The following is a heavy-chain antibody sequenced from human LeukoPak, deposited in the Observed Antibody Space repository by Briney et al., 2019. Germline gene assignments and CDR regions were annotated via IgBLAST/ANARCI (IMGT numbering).Heavy chain of an antibody. CDR2: ISAYNGNT. CDR1: GYTFTSYG. CDR3: ARVLGIQLWSKYFDY. D-gene: IGHD5-18*01. V-gene: IGHV1-18*01. J-gene: IGHJ4*02. Sequence: ASVKLSCKASGYTFTSYGISWVRQAPGQGLEWMGWISAYNGNTNYAQKLQGRVTMTTDTSTRTAYMELRSLRSDDTAVYYCARVLGIQLWSKYFDYWGQGTLVTVSS.